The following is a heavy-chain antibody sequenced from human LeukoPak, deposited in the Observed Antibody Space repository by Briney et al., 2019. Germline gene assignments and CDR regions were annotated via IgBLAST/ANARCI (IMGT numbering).Heavy chain of an antibody. Sequence: ASVKVSCKASGYTFTGYYMHWVRQAPGQGLEWMGRINPNSGGTNYAQKFQGRVTMTRDTSISTAYMELSRMTSDDTAVYYCARVFPGDYYDSSGYPRTSYFDYWGQGTLVTVSS. D-gene: IGHD3-22*01. CDR2: INPNSGGT. J-gene: IGHJ4*02. V-gene: IGHV1-2*06. CDR1: GYTFTGYY. CDR3: ARVFPGDYYDSSGYPRTSYFDY.